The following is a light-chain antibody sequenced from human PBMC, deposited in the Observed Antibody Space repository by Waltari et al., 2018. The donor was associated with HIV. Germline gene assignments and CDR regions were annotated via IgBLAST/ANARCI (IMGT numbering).Light chain of an antibody. CDR2: WAS. Sequence: EMTQSPDSLALSLGDGATIHCLPSQSVFHSSDKKNYLAWYQQKPGLPPKLLIYWASSRQSGVPDRFSGSGSGTNFTLTIDSLQAEDVALYFCQQYNRTPWTFGQGTKVEI. V-gene: IGKV4-1*01. CDR3: QQYNRTPWT. CDR1: QSVFHSSDKKNY. J-gene: IGKJ1*01.